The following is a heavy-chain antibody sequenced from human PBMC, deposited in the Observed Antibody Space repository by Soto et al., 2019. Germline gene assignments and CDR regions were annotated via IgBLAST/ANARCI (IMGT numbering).Heavy chain of an antibody. CDR1: GYSFTSYW. V-gene: IGHV5-51*01. CDR2: IYPGDSDT. J-gene: IGHJ6*02. D-gene: IGHD6-13*01. CDR3: ARTAAAGRYYYGVDV. Sequence: GESLKISCKGSGYSFTSYWIGWVRQMPGKGLEWMGIIYPGDSDTRYSPSFQGQVTISADKSISTAYLQWSSLKASDTAIYYCARTAAAGRYYYGVDVWGQGTTVTVSS.